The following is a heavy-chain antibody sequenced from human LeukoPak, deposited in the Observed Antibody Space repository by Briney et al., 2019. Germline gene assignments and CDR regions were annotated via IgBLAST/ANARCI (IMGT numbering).Heavy chain of an antibody. Sequence: GASVKVSCKTSGYTFTGYYLHWVRQAPGQRPEWMGRIDPDSGGTHYGQKFQGRVTVTRDTSITTVYMELSGLTYDDTAVYYCARVPGPYTTSRFDFWGQGTLVTVSS. V-gene: IGHV1-2*02. CDR2: IDPDSGGT. D-gene: IGHD2-2*02. CDR3: ARVPGPYTTSRFDF. CDR1: GYTFTGYY. J-gene: IGHJ4*02.